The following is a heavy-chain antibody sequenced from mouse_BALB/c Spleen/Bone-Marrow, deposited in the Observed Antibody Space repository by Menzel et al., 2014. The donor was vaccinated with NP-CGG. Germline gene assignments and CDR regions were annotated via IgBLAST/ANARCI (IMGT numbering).Heavy chain of an antibody. CDR2: IDPANGNT. J-gene: IGHJ2*01. CDR1: GFNIKDTY. CDR3: PYGSIYGYLDY. Sequence: VQLQQSGAELVKPGASVKLSCTASGFNIKDTYMHWVKQRPEQGLEWIGRIDPANGNTKYDPKFQGKATITADTSSNTAYLQLSSLTSEDTAVYYCPYGSIYGYLDYWGQGTTRKVSS. D-gene: IGHD1-1*01. V-gene: IGHV14-3*02.